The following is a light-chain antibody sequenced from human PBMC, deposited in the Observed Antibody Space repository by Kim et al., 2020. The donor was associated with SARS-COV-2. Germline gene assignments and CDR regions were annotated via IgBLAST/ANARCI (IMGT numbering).Light chain of an antibody. CDR1: QSVSSSY. J-gene: IGKJ2*03. Sequence: PWERAYRSCRASQSVSSSYLAWYQQKPGQAPRLLIYGASSRATGIPDRFSGSGSGTDFTLTISRLEPEDFAVYYCQQYGSSLMYSFGQGTKLEIK. V-gene: IGKV3-20*01. CDR3: QQYGSSLMYS. CDR2: GAS.